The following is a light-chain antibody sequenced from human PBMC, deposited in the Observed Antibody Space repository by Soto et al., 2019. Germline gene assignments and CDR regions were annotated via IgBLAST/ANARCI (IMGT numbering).Light chain of an antibody. J-gene: IGKJ1*01. CDR3: QQYNSCSVT. CDR2: GAS. CDR1: QSVSSY. Sequence: EIVMTQSPATLSVSPGERATLSCRASQSVSSYFAWYQQKRGQAPRLLIYGASTRATGIPARFSGSGSGTGITLTISSLQSDEFAVYHCQQYNSCSVTFGQGTKVDVK. V-gene: IGKV3-15*01.